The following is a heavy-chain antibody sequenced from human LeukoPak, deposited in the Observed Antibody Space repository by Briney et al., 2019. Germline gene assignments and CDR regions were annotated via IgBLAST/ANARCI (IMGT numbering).Heavy chain of an antibody. CDR2: ISGGGVST. CDR1: GFTFSSYA. J-gene: IGHJ4*02. V-gene: IGHV3-23*01. CDR3: ARDGSPFDY. Sequence: GGSLRLSCAASGFTFSSYAMSWVRQAPGKGLEWVSAISGGGVSTYYADSVKGRFTISRDNSKNTLYLQMNSLRAEDTAVYYCARDGSPFDYWGQGTLVTVSS.